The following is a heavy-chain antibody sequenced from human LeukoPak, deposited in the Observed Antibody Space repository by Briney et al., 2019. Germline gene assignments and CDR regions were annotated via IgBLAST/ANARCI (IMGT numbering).Heavy chain of an antibody. Sequence: SVKVSCKASGYTFTSYAMNWVRQAPGQGLEWMGGIIPIFGTANYAQKFQGRVTITADESTSTAYMELSSLRSEDTAVYYCARGSNYYDSSGPDYWGQGTLVTVSS. CDR3: ARGSNYYDSSGPDY. CDR1: GYTFTSYA. CDR2: IIPIFGTA. J-gene: IGHJ4*02. D-gene: IGHD3-22*01. V-gene: IGHV1-69*13.